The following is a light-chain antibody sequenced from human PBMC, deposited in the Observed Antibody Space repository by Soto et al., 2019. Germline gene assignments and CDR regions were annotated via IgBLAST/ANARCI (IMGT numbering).Light chain of an antibody. CDR2: AAS. V-gene: IGKV1-27*01. CDR3: QKYNSAPYT. CDR1: QAIGHY. Sequence: DIQMTQSPSSLSASVGDRVTITCRASQAIGHYLAWYQQKPGKVPKLLIYAASTLQSGVPSRFSGSGSATDFTLTISSLQPEDVATYYCQKYNSAPYTFGQGTKLEVK. J-gene: IGKJ2*01.